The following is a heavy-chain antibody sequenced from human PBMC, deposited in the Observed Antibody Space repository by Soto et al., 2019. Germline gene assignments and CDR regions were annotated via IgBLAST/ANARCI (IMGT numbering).Heavy chain of an antibody. CDR3: AHRYGGNYYRWYFDS. CDR1: GFSLSTSGAG. D-gene: IGHD1-26*01. J-gene: IGHJ4*02. Sequence: GSGPTRVNPTQTLTVTCTFSGFSLSTSGAGVGWIRQSPGKAPEWLALISWKDEKRYNPGLKSRLTITKDTSKNQVVLTMTDLDPVDTATYFCAHRYGGNYYRWYFDSWGQGTLVTVSS. CDR2: ISWKDEK. V-gene: IGHV2-5*01.